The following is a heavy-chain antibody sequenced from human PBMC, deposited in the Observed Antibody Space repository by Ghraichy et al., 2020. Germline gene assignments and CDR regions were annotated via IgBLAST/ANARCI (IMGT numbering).Heavy chain of an antibody. D-gene: IGHD6-19*01. J-gene: IGHJ4*02. CDR1: GLMFSNYW. V-gene: IGHV3-7*01. Sequence: GGSLRLSCVASGLMFSNYWMSWVRQAPGKGREWVADINLDGSETYYVDSVKGRFTISRDNVKNSLYLQMDSLRDEDTAVYYCAREYSSGWYWGQGTLVTVSS. CDR2: INLDGSET. CDR3: AREYSSGWY.